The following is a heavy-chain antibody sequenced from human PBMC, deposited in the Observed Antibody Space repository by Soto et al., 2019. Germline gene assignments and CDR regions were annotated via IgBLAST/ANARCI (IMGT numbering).Heavy chain of an antibody. CDR1: GFTFGNYW. D-gene: IGHD6-25*01. J-gene: IGHJ3*02. Sequence: EVQLAESGGGLVQPGGSLRLSCAASGFTFGNYWMTWVRQAPGKGLEWVANIKGDGSAKSYLDSVRVRFTVSRDNAENSLFLQMNILRAEDTALYFCAIDVSPVSSGYYLYAFDIWGQGTMVTVS. CDR3: AIDVSPVSSGYYLYAFDI. CDR2: IKGDGSAK. V-gene: IGHV3-7*05.